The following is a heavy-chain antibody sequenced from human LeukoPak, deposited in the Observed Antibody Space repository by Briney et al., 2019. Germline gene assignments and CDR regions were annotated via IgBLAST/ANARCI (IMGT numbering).Heavy chain of an antibody. D-gene: IGHD1-26*01. V-gene: IGHV3-23*01. CDR3: ARGGHIVGATKQYFDY. Sequence: GGSLRLSCEASGFTFSSHAMSWVRQAPGKGLEWVSGISGSGAATYSADSVKGRFTISRDNAKNSLYLQMNSLRDEDTAVYYCARGGHIVGATKQYFDYWGQGTLVTVSS. J-gene: IGHJ4*02. CDR2: ISGSGAAT. CDR1: GFTFSSHA.